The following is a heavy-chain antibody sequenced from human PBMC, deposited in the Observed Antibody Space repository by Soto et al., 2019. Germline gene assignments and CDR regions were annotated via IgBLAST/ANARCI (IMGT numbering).Heavy chain of an antibody. J-gene: IGHJ4*02. D-gene: IGHD5-18*01. Sequence: HPGGSLRLSCVVSGFSVSGGSIFWVRQATGKGLEWVSLMHRGGSTDNADSVKGRFTTSRDKSRNTLYPHMNGLRVEDTAVYYCARVNTTLVDHFDCWGQGTLVTVSS. CDR2: MHRGGST. CDR3: ARVNTTLVDHFDC. CDR1: GFSVSGGS. V-gene: IGHV3-53*01.